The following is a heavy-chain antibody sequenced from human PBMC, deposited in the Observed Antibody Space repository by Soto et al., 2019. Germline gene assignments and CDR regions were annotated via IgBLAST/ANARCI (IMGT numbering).Heavy chain of an antibody. Sequence: GGSLRLSCAASGFIFSTYSMNWVRQAPGKGLDWVSYISTSSSTIYYADSVKGRFTISRDNAKNSLYLQMNSLRDEDTAVYFCARDGPASCASSSHYYYFSGMHVWGQGTTVNVSS. D-gene: IGHD3-16*01. CDR3: ARDGPASCASSSHYYYFSGMHV. CDR1: GFIFSTYS. CDR2: ISTSSSTI. V-gene: IGHV3-48*02. J-gene: IGHJ6*02.